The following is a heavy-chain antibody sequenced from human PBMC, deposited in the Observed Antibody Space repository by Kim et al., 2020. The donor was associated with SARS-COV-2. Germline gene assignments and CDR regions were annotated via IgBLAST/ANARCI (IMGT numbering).Heavy chain of an antibody. D-gene: IGHD3-3*01. J-gene: IGHJ4*02. CDR3: NYDFWSGYYRLFDY. CDR1: GFTFSSYA. Sequence: GGSLRLSCAASGFTFSSYAMSWVRQAPGKGLEWVSAISGSGGSTYYADSVKGRFTISRDNSKNTLYLQMNSLRAEDTAVYYCNYDFWSGYYRLFDYWGQGTLVTVSS. CDR2: ISGSGGST. V-gene: IGHV3-23*01.